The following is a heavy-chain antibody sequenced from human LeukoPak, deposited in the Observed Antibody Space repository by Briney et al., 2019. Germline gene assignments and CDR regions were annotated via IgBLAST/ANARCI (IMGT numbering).Heavy chain of an antibody. J-gene: IGHJ4*02. D-gene: IGHD2-21*02. CDR3: ARYCGGDCYSYYFDY. Sequence: SETLSLTCTVSGGSISSGSYYWSWIRQPAGKGLEWIGRIYTSGSTNYNPSLKSRVTISVDMSKNQFSLKLSSVTAADTAVYYCARYCGGDCYSYYFDYWGQGTLVTVSS. CDR2: IYTSGST. V-gene: IGHV4-61*02. CDR1: GGSISSGSYY.